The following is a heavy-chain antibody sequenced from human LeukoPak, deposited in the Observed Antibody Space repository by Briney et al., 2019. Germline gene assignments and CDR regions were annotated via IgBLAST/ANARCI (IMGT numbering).Heavy chain of an antibody. J-gene: IGHJ4*02. V-gene: IGHV3-21*01. CDR3: ASGEGGNGEMDY. CDR1: GFTFSSYS. Sequence: GGSLRLSCAASGFTFSSYSMNWVRQAPGKGLEWVSSISSSSSYIYYADSVKGRFTISRDNAKNSLYLQMNSLRAEDTAVYYCASGEGGNGEMDYWGQGTLVTASS. CDR2: ISSSSSYI. D-gene: IGHD3-16*01.